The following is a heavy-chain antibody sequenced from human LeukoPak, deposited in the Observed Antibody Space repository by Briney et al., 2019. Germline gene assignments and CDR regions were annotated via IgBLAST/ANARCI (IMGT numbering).Heavy chain of an antibody. Sequence: NPGGSLRLSCAASGFNFNYAWLTWVRQAPGKGLEWVGRIKSETDGGAKDYAAPVKGRFSISGDDSKSILYLEMTSLKTEDTAVYYCTTLVGAPTYWGQGTLVTVSS. V-gene: IGHV3-15*01. CDR2: IKSETDGGAK. CDR3: TTLVGAPTY. CDR1: GFNFNYAW. D-gene: IGHD1-26*01. J-gene: IGHJ4*02.